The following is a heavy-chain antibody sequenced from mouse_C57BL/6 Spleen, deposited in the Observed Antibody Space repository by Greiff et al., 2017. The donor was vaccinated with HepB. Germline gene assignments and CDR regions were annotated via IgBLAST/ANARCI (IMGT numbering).Heavy chain of an antibody. D-gene: IGHD1-1*01. CDR3: VRDGPNYYGTRETLFDY. Sequence: EVQLVESGGGLVQPKGSLKLSCAASGFTFNTYAMHWVRQAPGKGLEWVARIRSKSSNYATYYADSVKDRFTISRDDSQSMLYLKMNNLKTEDTAMYYCVRDGPNYYGTRETLFDYWGQGTTLTVSS. CDR2: IRSKSSNYAT. J-gene: IGHJ2*01. CDR1: GFTFNTYA. V-gene: IGHV10-3*01.